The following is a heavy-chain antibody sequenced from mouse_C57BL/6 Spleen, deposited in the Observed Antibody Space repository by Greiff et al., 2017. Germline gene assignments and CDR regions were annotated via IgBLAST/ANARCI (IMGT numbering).Heavy chain of an antibody. CDR3: ARGGYYYGSSPHFDD. Sequence: VQLQQSGAELVRPGSSVKMSCKTSGYTFTSYGINWVKQRPGQGLGWIGYIYLGNGYTEYNEKFKGKATLTSDTSSSTASMQLSSLTSEDSAIYCCARGGYYYGSSPHFDDWGHGVTLTVSS. V-gene: IGHV1-58*01. CDR1: GYTFTSYG. CDR2: IYLGNGYT. J-gene: IGHJ2*01. D-gene: IGHD1-1*01.